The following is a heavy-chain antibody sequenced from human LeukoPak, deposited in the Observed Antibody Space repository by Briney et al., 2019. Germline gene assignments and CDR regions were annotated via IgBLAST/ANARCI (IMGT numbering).Heavy chain of an antibody. D-gene: IGHD5-12*01. Sequence: SETLSLTCTVSGGSISSYYWSWIRQPPGKGLEWIGYIYYSGSTNYNPSLKSRVTISVDTSKNQFSLKLSSVTAADTAVYYCARARGYSGYDRGQPYYYYIDVWGKGTTVTISS. V-gene: IGHV4-59*01. J-gene: IGHJ6*03. CDR2: IYYSGST. CDR3: ARARGYSGYDRGQPYYYYIDV. CDR1: GGSISSYY.